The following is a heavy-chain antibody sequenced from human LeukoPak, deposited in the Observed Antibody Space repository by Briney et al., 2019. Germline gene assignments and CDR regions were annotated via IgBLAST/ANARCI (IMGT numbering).Heavy chain of an antibody. D-gene: IGHD4-17*01. CDR3: AREPYDYGDYGPF. Sequence: GGSLRLSCAASGFTFSSYWMSWVRQAPGKGLEWVANIKQDGSEKYYVDSVKGRFTISRDNVKNSLYLQMNSLRAEDTAVYYCAREPYDYGDYGPFWGQGTLVTVSS. CDR1: GFTFSSYW. CDR2: IKQDGSEK. J-gene: IGHJ4*02. V-gene: IGHV3-7*01.